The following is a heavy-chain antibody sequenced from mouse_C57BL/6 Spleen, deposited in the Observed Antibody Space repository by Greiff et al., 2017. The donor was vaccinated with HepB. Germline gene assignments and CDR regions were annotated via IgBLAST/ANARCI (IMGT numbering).Heavy chain of an antibody. V-gene: IGHV1-47*01. Sequence: VMLVESGAELVKPGASVKMSCKASGYTFTTYPIEWMKQNHGKSLEWIGNFHPYNDDTKYNEKFKGKATLTVEKSSSTVYLELSRLTSDDSAVYYCARRYGNYRYFDVWGTGTTVTVSS. CDR3: ARRYGNYRYFDV. D-gene: IGHD2-10*02. CDR1: GYTFTTYP. CDR2: FHPYNDDT. J-gene: IGHJ1*03.